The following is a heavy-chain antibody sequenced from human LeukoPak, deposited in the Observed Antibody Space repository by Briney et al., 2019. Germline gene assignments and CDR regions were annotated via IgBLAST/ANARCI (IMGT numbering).Heavy chain of an antibody. CDR3: ARRWYTGTYYYFDL. Sequence: GGSLRLSCTASGFTFSSFDMSWVRQAPGKGLEWVSTISVVDDYTYHEDSVKGRFTISRDNAKSTLYLEMDSLRAEDTAIYYCARRWYTGTYYYFDLWGQGTLVTVSS. CDR2: ISVVDDYT. J-gene: IGHJ4*02. CDR1: GFTFSSFD. V-gene: IGHV3-23*01. D-gene: IGHD1-26*01.